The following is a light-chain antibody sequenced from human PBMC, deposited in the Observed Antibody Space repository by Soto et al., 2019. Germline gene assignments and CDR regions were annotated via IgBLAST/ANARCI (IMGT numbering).Light chain of an antibody. Sequence: EIVMTQSPATLSVSPGERATLSCRASQSVSSNLAWYQQKPGQAPRLLIYGASTRATGIPARFSGSGSGTEFTLTISSLQSEDFAVYYCQHYGNWPRWTFGGGTKVDIK. CDR1: QSVSSN. CDR3: QHYGNWPRWT. V-gene: IGKV3-15*01. J-gene: IGKJ4*02. CDR2: GAS.